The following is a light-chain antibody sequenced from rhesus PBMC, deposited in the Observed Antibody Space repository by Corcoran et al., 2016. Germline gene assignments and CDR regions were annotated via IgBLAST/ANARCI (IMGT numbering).Light chain of an antibody. V-gene: IGKV1S8*01. CDR2: DAF. CDR3: QHYFDSPRT. J-gene: IGKJ1*01. CDR1: QNIYTK. Sequence: DIQMTQSPSALSASVGDRVTISCRASQNIYTKLAWYQQKPGKAPKLLIYDAFTVQTGIPSRFSGGGSGTDFTLTISSLQPEDAATCYCQHYFDSPRTFGQGTKVESK.